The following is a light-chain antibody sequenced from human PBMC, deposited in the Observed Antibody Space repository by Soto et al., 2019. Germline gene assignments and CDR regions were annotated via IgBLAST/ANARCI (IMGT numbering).Light chain of an antibody. V-gene: IGLV2-14*01. CDR2: GVS. J-gene: IGLJ2*01. CDR1: SSDVGGYNY. Sequence: QSALTQPASVSGSPGQSITISCTGTSSDVGGYNYVSWYQQHPGKAPKLMIYGVSNRPSGVSDRFSGSKSDNTASLTISGLQAEDEADYYCTSKTSRSYVVFGGGTKLTVL. CDR3: TSKTSRSYVV.